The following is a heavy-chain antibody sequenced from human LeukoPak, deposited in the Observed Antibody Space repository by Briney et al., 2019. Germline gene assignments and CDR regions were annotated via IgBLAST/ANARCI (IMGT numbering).Heavy chain of an antibody. CDR2: ISYDGSNK. V-gene: IGHV3-30-3*01. J-gene: IGHJ3*02. CDR1: GFTFSSYA. Sequence: PGGSLRLSCAASGFTFSSYAMHWVRQAPGKGLEWVAVISYDGSNKYYADSVKGRFTISRDNSKNTLYQQMNSLRAEDTAVYYCARVRDIVVVPAAQDDAFDIWGQGTMVTVSS. D-gene: IGHD2-2*01. CDR3: ARVRDIVVVPAAQDDAFDI.